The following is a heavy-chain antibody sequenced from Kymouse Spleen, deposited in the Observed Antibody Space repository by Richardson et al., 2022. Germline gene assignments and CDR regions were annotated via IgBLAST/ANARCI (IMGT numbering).Heavy chain of an antibody. CDR2: IWYDGSNK. CDR1: GFTFSSYG. D-gene: IGHD4-11,IGHD2-2*02,IGHD3-22*01. Sequence: QVQLVESGGGVVQPGRSLRLSCAASGFTFSSYGMHWVRQAPGKGLEWVAVIWYDGSNKYYADSVKGRFTISRDNSKNTLYLQMNSLRAEDTAVYYCARDTVVYGMDVWGQGTTVTVSS. V-gene: IGHV3-33*01. J-gene: IGHJ6*02. CDR3: ARDTVVYGMDV.